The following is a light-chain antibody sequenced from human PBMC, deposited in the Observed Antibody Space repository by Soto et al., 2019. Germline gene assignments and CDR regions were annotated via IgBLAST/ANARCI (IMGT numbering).Light chain of an antibody. J-gene: IGKJ1*01. Sequence: EIVLTQSPGTLSLSPGERATLSCRASQSVTSDYLAWYRQKPGQAPRLLIYGISTRATGIPDRFSGSGSGTDFTLTISKLEPEDFAVYYCQQYGSSRTFGQGTKVDI. CDR2: GIS. CDR3: QQYGSSRT. V-gene: IGKV3-20*01. CDR1: QSVTSDY.